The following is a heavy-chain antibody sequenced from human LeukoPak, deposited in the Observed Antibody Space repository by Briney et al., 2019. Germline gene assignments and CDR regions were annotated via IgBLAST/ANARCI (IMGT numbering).Heavy chain of an antibody. J-gene: IGHJ4*02. CDR1: GFTFSSYS. CDR2: ISSSSDAI. D-gene: IGHD1-14*01. Sequence: SGGSLRLSCAASGFTFSSYSMNWVRQAPGEGGEWVSYISSSSDAIYYADSVKGRFTISRDNAKNSLYLQMNSLRAEDTAVYYCARDPPRRYDYWGQGTLVTVSS. V-gene: IGHV3-48*01. CDR3: ARDPPRRYDY.